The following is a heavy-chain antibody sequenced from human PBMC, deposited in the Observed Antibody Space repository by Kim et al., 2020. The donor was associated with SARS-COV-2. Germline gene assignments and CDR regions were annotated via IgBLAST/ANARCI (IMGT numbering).Heavy chain of an antibody. CDR1: GFTFSSYA. CDR3: ARDLAAGTLGRLGGMDV. Sequence: GGSLRLSCAASGFTFSSYAMHWVRQAPGKGLEWVAVISYDGSNKYYADSVKGRFTISRDNSKNTLYLQMNSLRAEDTAVYYCARDLAAGTLGRLGGMDVWGQGTTVTVSS. V-gene: IGHV3-30*04. CDR2: ISYDGSNK. D-gene: IGHD6-13*01. J-gene: IGHJ6*02.